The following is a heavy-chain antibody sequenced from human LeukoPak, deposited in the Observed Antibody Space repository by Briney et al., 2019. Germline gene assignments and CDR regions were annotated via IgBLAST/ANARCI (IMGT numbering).Heavy chain of an antibody. CDR1: GFTFRTYW. J-gene: IGHJ4*02. CDR3: AKHYCSSTSCYKRFFDY. Sequence: GGSLRLSCAASGFTFRTYWMSWVRQAPGKGLEWVSAISGSGGSTYYADSVKGRFTISRDNSKNTLYLQMNSLRAEDTAVYYCAKHYCSSTSCYKRFFDYWGQGTLVTVSS. V-gene: IGHV3-23*01. D-gene: IGHD2-2*01. CDR2: ISGSGGST.